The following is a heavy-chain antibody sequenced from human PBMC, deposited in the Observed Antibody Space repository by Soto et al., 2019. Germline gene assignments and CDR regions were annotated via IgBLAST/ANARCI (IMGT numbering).Heavy chain of an antibody. J-gene: IGHJ5*02. Sequence: SGTPSLTWAVYGGSVSGYYWSWMRQPPGKGLEWIGEINHSGSTNYDPSLKSRVTISVDTSKNQFSLKLSSVTAADTAVYYCASLTGDQADWFDPWGQGTLVTVSS. D-gene: IGHD7-27*01. V-gene: IGHV4-34*01. CDR2: INHSGST. CDR1: GGSVSGYY. CDR3: ASLTGDQADWFDP.